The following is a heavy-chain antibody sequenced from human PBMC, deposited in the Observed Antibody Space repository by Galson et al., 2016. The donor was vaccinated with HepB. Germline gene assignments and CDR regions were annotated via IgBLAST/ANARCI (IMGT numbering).Heavy chain of an antibody. CDR2: ISYDGSNK. Sequence: SLRLSCAASGFTFSSYGMHWVRQAPGKGLEWVAVISYDGSNKYYTDSVKGRFTISRDNSKNTLYLQMNSLRAEDTAVYYCARDINLYDRKGYYYVPSRNADYWGQGTLVTVSS. V-gene: IGHV3-30*03. CDR3: ARDINLYDRKGYYYVPSRNADY. J-gene: IGHJ4*02. CDR1: GFTFSSYG. D-gene: IGHD3-22*01.